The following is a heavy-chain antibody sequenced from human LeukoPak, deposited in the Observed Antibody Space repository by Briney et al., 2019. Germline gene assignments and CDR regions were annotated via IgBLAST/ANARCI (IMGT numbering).Heavy chain of an antibody. CDR2: ISSNGGST. CDR1: GFTFSSYA. J-gene: IGHJ4*02. V-gene: IGHV3-64*01. Sequence: GGSLRLSCAASGFTFSSYAMHWVRQAPGKGLECVSAISSNGGSTYYANSVKGRFTISRDNSKNTLYLQMGSVRAEDMAVYYCARAYKVGATEIDNWGQGTLVTVSS. D-gene: IGHD1-26*01. CDR3: ARAYKVGATEIDN.